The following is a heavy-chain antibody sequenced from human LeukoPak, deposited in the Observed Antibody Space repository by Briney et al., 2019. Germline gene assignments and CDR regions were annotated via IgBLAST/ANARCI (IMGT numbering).Heavy chain of an antibody. CDR3: ARAGYYDILTGYYKCDY. CDR2: ISAYYGNT. V-gene: IGHV1-18*01. Sequence: ASVKVSCKASGYTFTIYGISWVRQAPGQGLEWMGWISAYYGNTNYAQKLQGRVTMTTDTSTSTAYMELRSLRYDDTAVYYCARAGYYDILTGYYKCDYWGQGTLVTVSS. CDR1: GYTFTIYG. D-gene: IGHD3-9*01. J-gene: IGHJ4*02.